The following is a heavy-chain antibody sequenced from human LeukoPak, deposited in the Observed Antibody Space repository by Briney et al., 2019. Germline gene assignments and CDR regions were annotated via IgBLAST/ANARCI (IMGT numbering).Heavy chain of an antibody. J-gene: IGHJ4*02. Sequence: PGGSLRLSCAASGFTFSSYSMNWVRQAPGKGLEWVSSISSSSSYIYYADSVKGRFTISRDNAKNSLYLQMNSLRAEDTAVYYCARDEFRVSGDDWADYWGQGTLVTVSS. CDR1: GFTFSSYS. CDR3: ARDEFRVSGDDWADY. V-gene: IGHV3-21*01. CDR2: ISSSSSYI. D-gene: IGHD5-12*01.